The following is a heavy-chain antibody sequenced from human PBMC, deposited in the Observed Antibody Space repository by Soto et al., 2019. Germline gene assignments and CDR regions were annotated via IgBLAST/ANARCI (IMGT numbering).Heavy chain of an antibody. CDR3: ARGAAILAVAGTVVWFDP. V-gene: IGHV1-3*01. D-gene: IGHD6-19*01. J-gene: IGHJ5*02. Sequence: QVQLVQSGAEVKKPGASVKVSCKASGYTFTSYAMHWVRQAPGQRLEWMGWINAGNGNTKYSQKFQGRVTITRETSVRTDYIELSSLRSEDTAVYYCARGAAILAVAGTVVWFDPWGQGTLVTVSS. CDR1: GYTFTSYA. CDR2: INAGNGNT.